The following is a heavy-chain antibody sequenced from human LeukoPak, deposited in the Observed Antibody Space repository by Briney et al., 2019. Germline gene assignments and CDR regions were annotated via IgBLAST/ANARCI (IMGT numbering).Heavy chain of an antibody. CDR3: ARGRGIAAAGPTEYFQH. D-gene: IGHD6-13*01. J-gene: IGHJ1*01. Sequence: SETLSLTCTVSGGSISRYYWSWIRQPPGKGLEWIGYIYYSGSTNYNPSLKSRVTISVDTSKNQFSLKLSSVTAADTAVYYCARGRGIAAAGPTEYFQHWGQGTLVTVSS. V-gene: IGHV4-59*01. CDR2: IYYSGST. CDR1: GGSISRYY.